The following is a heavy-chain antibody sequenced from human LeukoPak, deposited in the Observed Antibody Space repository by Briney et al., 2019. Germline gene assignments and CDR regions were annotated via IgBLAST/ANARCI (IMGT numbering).Heavy chain of an antibody. V-gene: IGHV1-2*06. Sequence: GASVKVSCKASGYTFTGYYMHWVRQAPGQGLEWMGRINPNSGGTNYAQKFQGRVTMTRDTSISTACMELSRLRSDDTAVYYCASFFSCSGGSCYTDLLPKPIYFDYWGQGTLVSVSS. J-gene: IGHJ4*02. CDR1: GYTFTGYY. CDR3: ASFFSCSGGSCYTDLLPKPIYFDY. D-gene: IGHD2-15*01. CDR2: INPNSGGT.